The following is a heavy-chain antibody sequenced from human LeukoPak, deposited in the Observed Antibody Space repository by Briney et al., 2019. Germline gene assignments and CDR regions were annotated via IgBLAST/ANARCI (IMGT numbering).Heavy chain of an antibody. Sequence: PSETLSLTCTVSGGSISPYYWSWIRQPPGKGLEWIGYTYYSGSTNCNPSLKSRVTISVDTSKNQFSLKLSSVTAADTAVYYCAKGYYDFWSGYYSWGQGTLVTVSS. CDR1: GGSISPYY. CDR2: TYYSGST. CDR3: AKGYYDFWSGYYS. J-gene: IGHJ5*02. V-gene: IGHV4-59*01. D-gene: IGHD3-3*01.